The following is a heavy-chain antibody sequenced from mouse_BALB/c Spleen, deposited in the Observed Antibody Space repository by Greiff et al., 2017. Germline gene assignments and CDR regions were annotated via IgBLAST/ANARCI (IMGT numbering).Heavy chain of an antibody. V-gene: IGHV1-67*01. CDR1: GYTFTDYA. Sequence: VQLVESGPELVRPGVSVKISCKGSGYTFTDYAMHWVKQSHAKSLEWIGVISTYYGNTNYNQKFKGKATMTVDKSSSTAYMELARLTSEDSAIYYCARGSTVAYFDYWGQGTTLTVSS. CDR2: ISTYYGNT. D-gene: IGHD1-1*01. J-gene: IGHJ2*01. CDR3: ARGSTVAYFDY.